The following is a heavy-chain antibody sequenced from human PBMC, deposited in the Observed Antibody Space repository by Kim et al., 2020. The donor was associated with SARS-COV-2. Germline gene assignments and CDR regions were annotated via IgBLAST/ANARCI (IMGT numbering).Heavy chain of an antibody. CDR2: IDPSDSYT. CDR1: GYSFTNYW. CDR3: ARVDGGRAH. Sequence: GESLKISCKGSGYSFTNYWISWVRQMPGKGLEWMGRIDPSDSYTNYSPSFQGHVTISTDKSISTAYLQWSSLKASDTAIYYCARVDGGRAHWGQGTMVTVSS. D-gene: IGHD2-15*01. V-gene: IGHV5-10-1*01. J-gene: IGHJ3*01.